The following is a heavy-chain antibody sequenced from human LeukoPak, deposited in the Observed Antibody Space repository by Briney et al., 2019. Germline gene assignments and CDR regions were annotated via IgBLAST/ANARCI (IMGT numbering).Heavy chain of an antibody. J-gene: IGHJ3*02. CDR1: GYTFTGYD. D-gene: IGHD3-9*01. CDR2: MNPNSGNT. V-gene: IGHV1-8*01. Sequence: ASVKVSCKASGYTFTGYDINWVRQATGQGLEWMGWMNPNSGNTGYAQKFQGRVTMTRDTSISTAYMELSRLRSDDTAVYYCATLTGLRYFDWLPNAFDIWGQGTMVTVSS. CDR3: ATLTGLRYFDWLPNAFDI.